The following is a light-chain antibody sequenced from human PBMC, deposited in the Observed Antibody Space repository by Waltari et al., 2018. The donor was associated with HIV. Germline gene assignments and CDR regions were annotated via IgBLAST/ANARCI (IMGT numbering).Light chain of an antibody. J-gene: IGKJ1*01. V-gene: IGKV1-5*03. CDR1: QSISSW. CDR2: KAS. Sequence: DIQMTQSPSTLSASVGDRVTITCRASQSISSWLAWYQQKPGKAPKLLIYKASSLQSGVPSRFSGSGPGTEFTLTISSLQPDDFATYYCQQYNSFSSWTFGQGTKVEIK. CDR3: QQYNSFSSWT.